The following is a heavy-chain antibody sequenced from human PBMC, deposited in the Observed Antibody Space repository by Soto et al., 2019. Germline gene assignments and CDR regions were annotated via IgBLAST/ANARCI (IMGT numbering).Heavy chain of an antibody. V-gene: IGHV1-18*04. Sequence: QFHLVQSGAEVKKPGASVKVSCKASGYTFTRYGISWVRQAPGQGLEWMGWINTYNGNTYYKQNFQGRVTMTTDTPTNTAYMELRSLRSDDTAVYYCARLTSGYYYSPFDYWGQGTLVTVSS. CDR3: ARLTSGYYYSPFDY. CDR2: INTYNGNT. D-gene: IGHD3-22*01. J-gene: IGHJ4*02. CDR1: GYTFTRYG.